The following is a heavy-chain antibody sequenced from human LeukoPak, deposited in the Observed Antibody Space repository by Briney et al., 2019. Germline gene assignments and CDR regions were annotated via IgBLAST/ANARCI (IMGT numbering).Heavy chain of an antibody. J-gene: IGHJ4*02. D-gene: IGHD1-7*01. V-gene: IGHV3-23*05. CDR2: IDSSATST. CDR1: SFTPSSHG. CDR3: ARILLTGTGRGYSDY. Sequence: PGGSLRLSCAASSFTPSSHGMAWVRQAPGQGLEWISTIDSSATSTYYADSVKGPFTISRDNSMNTFFLQMNSLRAEDTALYYCARILLTGTGRGYSDYWGQGVLVTVSS.